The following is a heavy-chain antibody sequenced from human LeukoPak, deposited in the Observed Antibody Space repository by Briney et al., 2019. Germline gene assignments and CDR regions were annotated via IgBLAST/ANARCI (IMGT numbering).Heavy chain of an antibody. CDR1: GFTFSSYA. J-gene: IGHJ4*02. CDR3: ASNLEMATTPPDY. V-gene: IGHV3-23*01. CDR2: ISGSGGST. D-gene: IGHD5-24*01. Sequence: PGGSLRLSCVASGFTFSSYAMSWVRQAPGKGLEWVSAISGSGGSTYYADSVKGRFTISRDNSKNTLYLQMNSLRAEDTAVYYCASNLEMATTPPDYWGQGTLVTVSS.